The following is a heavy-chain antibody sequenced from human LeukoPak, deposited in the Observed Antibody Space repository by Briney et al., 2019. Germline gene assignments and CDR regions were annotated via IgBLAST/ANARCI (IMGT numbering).Heavy chain of an antibody. CDR3: ARHEVEGDSSSGYEYYYYMDV. J-gene: IGHJ6*03. CDR1: GYTFTNYW. V-gene: IGHV5-51*01. D-gene: IGHD3-3*01. CDR2: IYPEDSDT. Sequence: GESLKISCKASGYTFTNYWIGWVRQMPGKGLEWMGIIYPEDSDTKYSPSFQGQVTISVDESTSTAYLQWSSLKASDTAIYYCARHEVEGDSSSGYEYYYYMDVWGKGTAVTVSS.